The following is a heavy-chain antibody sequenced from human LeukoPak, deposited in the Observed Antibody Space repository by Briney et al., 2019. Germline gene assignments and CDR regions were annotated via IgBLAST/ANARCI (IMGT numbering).Heavy chain of an antibody. CDR3: ASLGSYNWNVFDY. J-gene: IGHJ4*02. V-gene: IGHV1-2*02. D-gene: IGHD1-1*01. CDR2: NNPNSGGT. Sequence: ASLKGSCKAPGYTFIGYYMHWVCQAPRQGREWMGGNNPNSGGTKYAQKFEGRATMTRTTSISTALMELSRLRSDDKAVEYCASLGSYNWNVFDYWGQGTLVTVSS. CDR1: GYTFIGYY.